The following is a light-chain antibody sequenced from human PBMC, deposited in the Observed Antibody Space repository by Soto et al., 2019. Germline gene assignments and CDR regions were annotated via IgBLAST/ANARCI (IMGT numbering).Light chain of an antibody. CDR1: SSNIGAGYD. CDR3: QSYDSSLSGSYV. J-gene: IGLJ1*01. CDR2: GNN. V-gene: IGLV1-40*01. Sequence: QSVLTQPPSVSGAPGQRVTISCTGSSSNIGAGYDVHWYQRLPGTAPKVLIYGNNNRPSGVPDRFSGSKSGTSASLAITGLQAEDEADYYCQSYDSSLSGSYVFGTATNLTVL.